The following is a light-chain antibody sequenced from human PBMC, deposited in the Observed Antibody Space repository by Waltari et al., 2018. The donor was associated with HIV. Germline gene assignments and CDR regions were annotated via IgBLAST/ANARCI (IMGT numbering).Light chain of an antibody. CDR2: PAS. CDR1: QDISNW. V-gene: IGKV1D-12*01. Sequence: DIQMTQSPSSVSASVGDRVTITCRASQDISNWLTWYQQKPGKAPKLLIYPASNLQRGVPSRFSGSGFGTDFTLTISSLQPEDCATYYCQQANNYPITLGQGTRLEIK. J-gene: IGKJ5*01. CDR3: QQANNYPIT.